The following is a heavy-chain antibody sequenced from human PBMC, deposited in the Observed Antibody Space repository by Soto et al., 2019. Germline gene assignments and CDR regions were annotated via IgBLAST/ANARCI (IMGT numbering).Heavy chain of an antibody. CDR3: ARSDGRY. J-gene: IGHJ4*02. Sequence: SETLSLTCTVSGGSISSSSYYWGWIRQPPGKGLEWIGSIYYSGSTYYNPSLKSRVTISVDTSKNQFSLKLSSVTAADTAVYYCARSDGRYWGQGNLVTVSS. CDR1: GGSISSSSYY. V-gene: IGHV4-39*07. CDR2: IYYSGST.